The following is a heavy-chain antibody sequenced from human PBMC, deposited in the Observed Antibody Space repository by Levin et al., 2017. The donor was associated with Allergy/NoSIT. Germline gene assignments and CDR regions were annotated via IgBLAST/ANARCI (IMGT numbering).Heavy chain of an antibody. Sequence: PSQTLSLTCGVSGMSFSGYFWSWIRQSPGKGLEWSGEIDHSGSTDYSPSLTSRVTISLDTSKNQFSLWLSSVTAADTAVYYCARGATVTRRFDFWGQGTRVTVSS. J-gene: IGHJ4*02. CDR3: ARGATVTRRFDF. CDR1: GMSFSGYF. D-gene: IGHD4-17*01. V-gene: IGHV4-34*01. CDR2: IDHSGST.